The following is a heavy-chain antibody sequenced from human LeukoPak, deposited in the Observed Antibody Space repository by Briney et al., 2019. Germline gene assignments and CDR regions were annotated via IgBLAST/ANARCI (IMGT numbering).Heavy chain of an antibody. J-gene: IGHJ4*02. Sequence: GGSLRLSCVASGNYWMHWVRQAPGKGLVWVSHINSDGSWTSYADSVKGRFTISKDNAKNTVYLQMNSLRAEDTAIYYCAKSSSSNCYSPHDYWGQGTLVTVSS. CDR1: GNYW. CDR3: AKSSSSNCYSPHDY. CDR2: INSDGSWT. V-gene: IGHV3-74*01. D-gene: IGHD2-2*01.